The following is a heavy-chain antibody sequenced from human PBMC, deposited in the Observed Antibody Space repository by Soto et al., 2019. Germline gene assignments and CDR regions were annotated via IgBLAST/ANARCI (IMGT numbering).Heavy chain of an antibody. CDR1: GFTISSYA. Sequence: EVQLLESGGGLVQPGGSLRLSCAASGFTISSYAMSWVRQAPGKGLEWVSAISGSGGSTYYADSVKGRFTISRDNSKNTLYLQMNSLRAEDTAVYYCAKAPAAGTYYYGMDVWGPGTTVTVSS. V-gene: IGHV3-23*01. CDR2: ISGSGGST. D-gene: IGHD6-13*01. J-gene: IGHJ6*02. CDR3: AKAPAAGTYYYGMDV.